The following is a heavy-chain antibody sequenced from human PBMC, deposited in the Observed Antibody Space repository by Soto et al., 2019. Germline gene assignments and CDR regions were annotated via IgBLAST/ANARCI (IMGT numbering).Heavy chain of an antibody. J-gene: IGHJ4*02. CDR3: AKDYWFGEFFDY. V-gene: IGHV3-23*01. D-gene: IGHD3-10*01. CDR1: GFTFSSYA. Sequence: PGESLKISCAASGFTFSSYAMSWVRQAPGKGLEWVSAISGSGGSTYYADSVKGRFTISRDNSKNTLYLQMNSLRAEDTAVYYCAKDYWFGEFFDYWGQGTLVTVSS. CDR2: ISGSGGST.